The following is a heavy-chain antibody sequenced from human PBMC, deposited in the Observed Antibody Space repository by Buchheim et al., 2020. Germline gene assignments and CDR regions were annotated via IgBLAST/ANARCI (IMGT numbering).Heavy chain of an antibody. V-gene: IGHV3-74*03. CDR3: AKGRIAVAGTDEFDY. CDR2: INSDGSGT. Sequence: EVQLVESGGGLVQPGGSLRLSCAASGFTFSPYYMHWVRQPPGKGLVWVSRINSDGSGTTYADSVKGRFTISRDNAKNTLYLQMNSLRAEDTAVYYCAKGRIAVAGTDEFDYWGQGTL. CDR1: GFTFSPYY. D-gene: IGHD6-19*01. J-gene: IGHJ4*02.